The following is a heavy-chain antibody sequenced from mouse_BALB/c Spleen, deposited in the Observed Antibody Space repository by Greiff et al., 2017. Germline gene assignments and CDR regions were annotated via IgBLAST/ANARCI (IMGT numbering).Heavy chain of an antibody. J-gene: IGHJ1*01. CDR1: GFTFSSFG. V-gene: IGHV5-17*02. Sequence: DVKLVESGGGLVQPGGSRKLSCAASGFTFSSFGMHWVRQAPEKGLEWVAYISSGSSTIYYADTVKGRFTISRDNPKNTLFLQMTSLRSEDTAMYYCARGLGSSYWYFDVWGAGTTVTVAS. CDR2: ISSGSSTI. D-gene: IGHD1-1*01. CDR3: ARGLGSSYWYFDV.